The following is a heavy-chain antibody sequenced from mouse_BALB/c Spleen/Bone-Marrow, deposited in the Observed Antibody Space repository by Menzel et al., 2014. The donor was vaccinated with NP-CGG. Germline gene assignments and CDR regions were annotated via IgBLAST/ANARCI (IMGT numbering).Heavy chain of an antibody. CDR2: IDPANGNT. J-gene: IGHJ3*01. CDR3: AGYDYYQAWFAS. D-gene: IGHD2-4*01. Sequence: EVQLQESGAELVKPGASVKLSCTASGFNIKDTYMHWVKQRPEQGLEWIGRIDPANGNTKYDPKFQGKATITADTSSNTAYLQLSSLTSEDTAVYYCAGYDYYQAWFASWGQGTLVTVSA. V-gene: IGHV14-3*02. CDR1: GFNIKDTY.